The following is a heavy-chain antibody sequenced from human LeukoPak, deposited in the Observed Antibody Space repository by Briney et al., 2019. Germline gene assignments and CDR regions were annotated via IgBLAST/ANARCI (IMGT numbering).Heavy chain of an antibody. CDR1: GGSFSGYY. J-gene: IGHJ6*02. V-gene: IGHV4-34*01. CDR2: INHSGST. CDR3: ARGQRIQLWRNYYYYGMDV. Sequence: SETLSLTCAVYGGSFSGYYWSWIRQPPGKGLEWIGEINHSGSTNYNPSLKSRVTISVDTSKNQFSLKLSSVTAADTAVYYCARGQRIQLWRNYYYYGMDVWGQGTTVTVCS. D-gene: IGHD5-18*01.